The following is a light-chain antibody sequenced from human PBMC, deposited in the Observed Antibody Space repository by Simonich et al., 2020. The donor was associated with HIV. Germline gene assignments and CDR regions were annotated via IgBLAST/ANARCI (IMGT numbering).Light chain of an antibody. CDR1: SGHSGYA. J-gene: IGLJ3*02. CDR2: LNSNGSH. V-gene: IGLV4-69*01. CDR3: QTWGTGIWV. Sequence: QLVLTQSPSASASLGASVKLTCTRSSGHSGYAIAWHQQQPEQGPRYLMKLNSNGSHSKGEGIPDRFSGSSSGAERYLTISSLQSEDEADYYCQTWGTGIWVFGGGTKLTVL.